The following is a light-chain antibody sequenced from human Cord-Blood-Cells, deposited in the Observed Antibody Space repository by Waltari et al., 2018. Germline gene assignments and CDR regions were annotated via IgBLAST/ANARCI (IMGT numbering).Light chain of an antibody. Sequence: IQLTHSPSSLSASVGDRVTITCRASQGISSYLAWYQQKPGKAPKLLIYAASTLQSGVPSRFSGSGSGTDFTLTISSLQPEDFATYYCQQLNSYLTFGGGTKVEIK. CDR3: QQLNSYLT. CDR2: AAS. CDR1: QGISSY. J-gene: IGKJ4*01. V-gene: IGKV1-9*01.